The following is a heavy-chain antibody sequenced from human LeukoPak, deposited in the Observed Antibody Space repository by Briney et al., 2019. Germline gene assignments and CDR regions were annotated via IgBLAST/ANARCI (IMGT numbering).Heavy chain of an antibody. V-gene: IGHV3-23*01. CDR3: AKGNGIQLWLRSFDY. CDR2: ISGSGGST. J-gene: IGHJ4*02. Sequence: PGGSLRLSCAASGFTFSSYAMSWVRQAPGKGLEWVSAISGSGGSTYYADSVKGRFTISRDNSKNTLYLQMNSLRAEDTAVHYCAKGNGIQLWLRSFDYWGQGTLVTVSS. D-gene: IGHD5-18*01. CDR1: GFTFSSYA.